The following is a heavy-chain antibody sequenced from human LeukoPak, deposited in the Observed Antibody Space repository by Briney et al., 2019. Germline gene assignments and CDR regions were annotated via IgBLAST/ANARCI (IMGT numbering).Heavy chain of an antibody. CDR3: ARGRYLGYCSSTSCYKDAFDI. Sequence: SETLSLTCTVSGGSISSYCWSWIRQPAGKGLEWIGRIYTSGSTNYNPSLKSRVTISVDTSKNQFSLKLSSVTAADTAVYYCARGRYLGYCSSTSCYKDAFDIWGQGTMVTVSS. CDR2: IYTSGST. CDR1: GGSISSYC. D-gene: IGHD2-2*01. V-gene: IGHV4-4*07. J-gene: IGHJ3*02.